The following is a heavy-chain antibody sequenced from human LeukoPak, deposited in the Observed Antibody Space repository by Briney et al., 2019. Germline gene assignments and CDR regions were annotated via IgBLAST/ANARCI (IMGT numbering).Heavy chain of an antibody. CDR2: ISGSGGST. J-gene: IGHJ3*01. V-gene: IGHV3-23*01. D-gene: IGHD3-10*01. Sequence: GGSLRLSCAASGFTFSSYAMSWVRQAPGKGLEWVSAISGSGGSTYYADSVKGRFTIPRDNSKNTLYLQMNSLRAEDTAVYFCAKGLYDSRSPMGAFDVWGLGTMVTVSS. CDR1: GFTFSSYA. CDR3: AKGLYDSRSPMGAFDV.